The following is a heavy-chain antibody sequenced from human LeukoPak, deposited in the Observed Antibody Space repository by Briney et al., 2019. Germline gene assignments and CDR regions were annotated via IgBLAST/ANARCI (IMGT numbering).Heavy chain of an antibody. CDR3: ARGPGFLEWLLPGHFDY. CDR1: GGSFSGYY. Sequence: SETLSLTCPVYGGSFSGYYWSWIRQPPGKGLEWIGEINHSGSTNYNPSLKSRVTISVDTSKNQFSLKLSSVTAADTAVYYCARGPGFLEWLLPGHFDYWGQGTPVTVSS. CDR2: INHSGST. V-gene: IGHV4-34*01. D-gene: IGHD3-3*01. J-gene: IGHJ4*02.